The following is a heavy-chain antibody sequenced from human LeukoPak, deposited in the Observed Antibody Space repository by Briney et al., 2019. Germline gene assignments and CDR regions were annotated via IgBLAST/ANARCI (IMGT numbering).Heavy chain of an antibody. D-gene: IGHD3-10*01. Sequence: GGSLRLSCAASGFTFSSYGMHWVRQAPGKGLEWVAVIWYDGSNKYYADSVKGRFTISRDNSKNTLYLQMNSLRAEDTAVYYCARSFLDYYGSGSYPDYWGQGTLVTVSS. J-gene: IGHJ4*02. CDR3: ARSFLDYYGSGSYPDY. V-gene: IGHV3-33*01. CDR2: IWYDGSNK. CDR1: GFTFSSYG.